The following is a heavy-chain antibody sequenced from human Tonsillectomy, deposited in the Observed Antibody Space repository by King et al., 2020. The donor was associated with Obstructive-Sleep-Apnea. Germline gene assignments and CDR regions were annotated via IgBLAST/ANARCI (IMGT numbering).Heavy chain of an antibody. CDR2: ISYYGSKK. CDR3: AKNEASISAVSTDPIA. Sequence: VQLVESGGGVVQPGRSLRLSCAASGFSFNSYGMHWVRQAPGKGLECLAVISYYGSKKNYADSVKGRFTISRENSKNTLYLKMNSLRAEETAMYYCAKNEASISAVSTDPIAWGQGTLVTVSS. V-gene: IGHV3-30*18. CDR1: GFSFNSYG. D-gene: IGHD6-6*01. J-gene: IGHJ5*02.